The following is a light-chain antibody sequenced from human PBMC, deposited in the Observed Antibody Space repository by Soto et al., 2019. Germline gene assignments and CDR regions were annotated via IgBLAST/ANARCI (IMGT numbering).Light chain of an antibody. CDR3: CSYAGSSTFAYV. V-gene: IGLV2-23*03. J-gene: IGLJ1*01. CDR2: EGS. Sequence: QSALTQPASVSGSPGQSITISCTGTSSDVGSYNLVSWYQQHPGKAPKLMIYEGSKRPSGVSNRFSGSKSGNTASLTNSGLQAEDEADYYCCSYAGSSTFAYVFGSGTKLTVL. CDR1: SSDVGSYNL.